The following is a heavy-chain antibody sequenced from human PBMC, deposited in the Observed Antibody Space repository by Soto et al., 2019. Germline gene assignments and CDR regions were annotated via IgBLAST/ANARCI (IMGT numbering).Heavy chain of an antibody. V-gene: IGHV3-23*01. CDR2: ISGCGAST. CDR3: AHFDRYIDY. D-gene: IGHD3-9*01. CDR1: GFTFSSYA. Sequence: EVQLLESGGGLVQPGGSLRLSCAASGFTFSSYAMSWVRQAPGKGLEWVSAISGCGASTYYADSVKGRFTISRDHYKNTLYLQMNSLRSEAPAVYYCAHFDRYIDYWGLGTLVTVSS. J-gene: IGHJ4*02.